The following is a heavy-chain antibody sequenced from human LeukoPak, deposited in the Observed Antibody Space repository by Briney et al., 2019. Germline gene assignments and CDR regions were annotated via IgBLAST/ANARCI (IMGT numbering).Heavy chain of an antibody. CDR3: ARGPERYSSSWNYYYYYMDV. D-gene: IGHD6-13*01. CDR2: ISAYNGNT. Sequence: GASVKVSCKASGYTFTGYYMHWVRQAPGQGLEWMGWISAYNGNTNYAQKLQGRVTMTTDTSTSTAYMELSSLRSEDTAVYYCARGPERYSSSWNYYYYYMDVWGKGTTVTISS. V-gene: IGHV1-18*04. J-gene: IGHJ6*03. CDR1: GYTFTGYY.